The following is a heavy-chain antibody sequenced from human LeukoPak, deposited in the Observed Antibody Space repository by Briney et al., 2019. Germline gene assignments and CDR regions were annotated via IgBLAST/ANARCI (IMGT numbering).Heavy chain of an antibody. CDR1: GYTFTSYD. Sequence: ASVTVSCKASGYTFTSYDINWVRRATGQGLEWMGWMNPNSGNTGYAQKFQGRVTMTRNTSISTAYMELSSLRSEDTAVYYCASTPRLSSSDESPPEWGQGTLVTVPS. CDR3: ASTPRLSSSDESPPE. J-gene: IGHJ4*02. CDR2: MNPNSGNT. V-gene: IGHV1-8*01. D-gene: IGHD2-15*01.